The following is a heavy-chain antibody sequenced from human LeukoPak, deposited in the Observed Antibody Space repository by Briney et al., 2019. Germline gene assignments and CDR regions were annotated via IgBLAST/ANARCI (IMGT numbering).Heavy chain of an antibody. CDR2: IYYSGST. CDR1: GGSISSGDYY. J-gene: IGHJ5*02. D-gene: IGHD2-21*02. CDR3: ARGVVTGYNWFDP. V-gene: IGHV4-30-4*01. Sequence: SQTLSLTCTVSGGSISSGDYYWSWIRQPPGKGLEWIGYIYYSGSTYYNPSLKSRVTISVDTSKNQFSLKLSSVTAADTAVYYCARGVVTGYNWFDPWGQGTLVTVSS.